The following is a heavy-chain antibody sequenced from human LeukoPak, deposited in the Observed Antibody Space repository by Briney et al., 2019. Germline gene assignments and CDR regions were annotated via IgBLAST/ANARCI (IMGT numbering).Heavy chain of an antibody. D-gene: IGHD3-16*02. CDR1: GFTFSSYD. CDR2: ISGSGGTT. CDR3: AVRFDY. J-gene: IGHJ4*02. V-gene: IGHV3-23*01. Sequence: GGSLRLSCAASGFTFSSYDMNWVRQAPGKGLEWVSEISGSGGTTYYADSVKGRFTISRDNAKNSLYLQMNSLRAEDTAVYYCAVRFDYWGQRILVTVSS.